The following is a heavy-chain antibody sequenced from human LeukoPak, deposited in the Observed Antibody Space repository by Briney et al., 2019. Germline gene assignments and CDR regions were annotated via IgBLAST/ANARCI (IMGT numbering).Heavy chain of an antibody. CDR1: GFTFRSYP. CDR2: IGGRRTYT. D-gene: IGHD4-17*01. V-gene: IGHV3-21*06. CDR3: ARGDDYGDRNYLDS. J-gene: IGHJ4*02. Sequence: GGSLRLPCAASGFTFRSYPMTWVRQPPGKGLEWVSSIGGRRTYTYYADSVKGRFTISRDNAKNSLDLQMNNLRAEDTAVYYCARGDDYGDRNYLDSWGQGTLVTVSS.